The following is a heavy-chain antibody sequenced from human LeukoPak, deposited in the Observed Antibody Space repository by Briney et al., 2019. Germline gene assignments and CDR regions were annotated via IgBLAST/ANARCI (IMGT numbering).Heavy chain of an antibody. Sequence: GGSLRLSCAASGFTFSSYAMHWVRQAPGKGLEWVAVIWYDGSNKYYADSVKGRFTISRDHSKNTLYLQMKSLRAEDTAVYYCARELGIAVAGTLGYWGQGTLVTVSS. CDR1: GFTFSSYA. J-gene: IGHJ4*02. CDR2: IWYDGSNK. V-gene: IGHV3-33*01. CDR3: ARELGIAVAGTLGY. D-gene: IGHD6-19*01.